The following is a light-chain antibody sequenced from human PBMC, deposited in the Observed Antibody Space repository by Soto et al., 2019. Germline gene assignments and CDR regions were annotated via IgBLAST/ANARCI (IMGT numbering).Light chain of an antibody. CDR2: AS. Sequence: EIVLTQSPGTLSLSPGERATLSCRASQSVSDMYLAWYQQKPGQAPRLLIYASNRATGIPDRFSGSGSGTDFTTTISRLEPEDYAVYYCQHYGTSALFGPGTKVEIK. CDR3: QHYGTSAL. V-gene: IGKV3-20*01. J-gene: IGKJ3*01. CDR1: QSVSDMY.